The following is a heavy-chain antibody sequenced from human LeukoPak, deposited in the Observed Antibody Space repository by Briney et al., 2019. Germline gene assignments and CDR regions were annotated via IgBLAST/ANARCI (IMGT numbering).Heavy chain of an antibody. J-gene: IGHJ5*02. CDR1: GFTFSRHS. V-gene: IGHV3-21*01. D-gene: IGHD2-15*01. CDR3: ARGADGVSSNSRGWFDP. Sequence: GGSLRLSCAASGFTFSRHSINWVRQAPGKGLEWVSSISSSSSYIYYADSVRGRFTISRDNAENSLYLQMNSLRAEDTAVYSCARGADGVSSNSRGWFDPWGQGTLVTVSS. CDR2: ISSSSSYI.